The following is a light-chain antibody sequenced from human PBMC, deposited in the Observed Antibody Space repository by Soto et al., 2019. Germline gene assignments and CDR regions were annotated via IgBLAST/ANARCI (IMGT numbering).Light chain of an antibody. V-gene: IGKV3-20*01. J-gene: IGKJ5*01. CDR1: QSVSSSY. Sequence: EIVLPQYPGTLSLSPGERATLSCRASQSVSSSYLAWYQHKPGQAPRLLIYAASSRATGIPDRFSGSGSGTDFTLTISRLEPEDFAVYYCQQYGSSPVTFGQGTRLEIK. CDR2: AAS. CDR3: QQYGSSPVT.